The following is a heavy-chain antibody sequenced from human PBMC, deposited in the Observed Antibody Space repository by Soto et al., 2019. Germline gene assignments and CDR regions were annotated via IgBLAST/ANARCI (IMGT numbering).Heavy chain of an antibody. Sequence: SDTLSLTCTVSGGSISSSRCHRGWIRQPPGKGLECIASIKYSGTTFYNPSLKSQNTLSVDTSKNQINMKLSSVTAAETAVYYCARHGITGSYYDAFDIWGQGTMVT. CDR1: GGSISSSRCH. D-gene: IGHD1-26*01. CDR2: IKYSGTT. J-gene: IGHJ3*02. CDR3: ARHGITGSYYDAFDI. V-gene: IGHV4-39*01.